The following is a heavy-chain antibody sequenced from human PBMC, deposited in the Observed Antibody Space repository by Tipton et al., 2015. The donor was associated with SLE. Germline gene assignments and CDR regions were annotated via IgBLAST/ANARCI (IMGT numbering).Heavy chain of an antibody. D-gene: IGHD6-13*01. CDR3: ARHSSNADYMDV. CDR2: ISYSSEYI. Sequence: SLRLSCAASGFTFSDYSMNWVRQAPGKGLEWVASISYSSEYIYYADSVKGRFTISRDNAYSSLYLQMNSLRAEDTAVYYCARHSSNADYMDVWGKGNTVTVSS. CDR1: GFTFSDYS. V-gene: IGHV3-21*01. J-gene: IGHJ6*03.